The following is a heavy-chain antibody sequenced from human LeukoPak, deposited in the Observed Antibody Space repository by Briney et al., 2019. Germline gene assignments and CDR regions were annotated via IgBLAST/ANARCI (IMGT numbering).Heavy chain of an antibody. D-gene: IGHD6-19*01. Sequence: GASVKVSCKASGGTFSSYAISWVRQAPGQGLEWMGGIIPIFGTANYAQRFQGRVTITADKSTSTAYMELRSLRSDDTAVYYCARDWLAVAGTSDYWGQGTLVTVSS. V-gene: IGHV1-69*06. CDR2: IIPIFGTA. CDR3: ARDWLAVAGTSDY. J-gene: IGHJ4*02. CDR1: GGTFSSYA.